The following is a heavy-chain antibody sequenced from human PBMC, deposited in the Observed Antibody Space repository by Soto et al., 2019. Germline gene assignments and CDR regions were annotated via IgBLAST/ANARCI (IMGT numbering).Heavy chain of an antibody. CDR1: GFTFSSYG. V-gene: IGHV3-33*01. CDR3: ARESTGVGAVYYYYGMDV. J-gene: IGHJ6*02. CDR2: IWYDGSNK. Sequence: QVQLVESGGGVVQPGRSLRLSCAASGFTFSSYGMHWVRQAPGKGLEWVAVIWYDGSNKYYADSVKGRFTISRDNSKNTLYLQMNSLRAEDTAVYYCARESTGVGAVYYYYGMDVWGQGTTVTVSS. D-gene: IGHD1-26*01.